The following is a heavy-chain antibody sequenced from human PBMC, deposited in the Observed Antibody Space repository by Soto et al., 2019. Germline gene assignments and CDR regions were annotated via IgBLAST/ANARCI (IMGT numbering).Heavy chain of an antibody. CDR3: VGSLMSRAMESFDY. CDR1: AGSIGRYY. J-gene: IGHJ4*02. D-gene: IGHD5-18*01. V-gene: IGHV4-59*01. CDR2: ISYTVDA. Sequence: HVQLQESGPGLVKPSEPLSLTCSVSAGSIGRYYWGWVRQSPGEGLEWIAHISYTVDASYNPSLKSRVTISLDTSKNQIALSLMSVTAADTAVYYCVGSLMSRAMESFDYWGQGTLVTVTS.